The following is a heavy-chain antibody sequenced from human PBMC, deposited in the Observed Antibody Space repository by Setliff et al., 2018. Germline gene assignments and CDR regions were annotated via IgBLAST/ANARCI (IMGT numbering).Heavy chain of an antibody. D-gene: IGHD5-18*01. CDR3: ARDRTAYSYGLDV. V-gene: IGHV4-59*02. Sequence: PSETLSLTCTVSGGSVSPYFWSWIRQPPGKGLQWIGYIYHNGNTNFNPSLKSRVNMSIDTSKNQFALNLKFVTAADTAVYYCARDRTAYSYGLDVWGQGTTVTVSS. CDR1: GGSVSPYF. J-gene: IGHJ6*02. CDR2: IYHNGNT.